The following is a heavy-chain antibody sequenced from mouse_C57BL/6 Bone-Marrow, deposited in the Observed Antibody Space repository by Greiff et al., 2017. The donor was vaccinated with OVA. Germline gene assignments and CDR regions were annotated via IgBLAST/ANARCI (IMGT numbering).Heavy chain of an antibody. Sequence: VQLQESGPGLVQPSQSLSITCTVSGFSLTSYGVHWVRQSPGKGLEWLGVIWSGGSTAYNAAFISRLSISKDNSKSQVFFKMNSLQADDTAIYYCARNDYPYYFDYWGQGTTLTVSS. J-gene: IGHJ2*01. V-gene: IGHV2-2*01. CDR2: IWSGGST. CDR3: ARNDYPYYFDY. CDR1: GFSLTSYG. D-gene: IGHD2-4*01.